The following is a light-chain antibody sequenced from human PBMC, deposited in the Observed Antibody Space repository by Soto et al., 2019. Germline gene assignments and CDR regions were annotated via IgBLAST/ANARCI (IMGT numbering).Light chain of an antibody. CDR1: QSVSSSY. CDR2: CAY. J-gene: IGKJ1*01. V-gene: IGKV3-20*01. CDR3: QQYDSSPKT. Sequence: EIVLTQSPGTLSLSPGDRSTLSCRASQSVSSSYLAWYHQKPGQAPRLLIYCAYSRATGITDRFSGSGSGTDFTLTISRLEPEDFAVYYCQQYDSSPKTFGQGTKVEIK.